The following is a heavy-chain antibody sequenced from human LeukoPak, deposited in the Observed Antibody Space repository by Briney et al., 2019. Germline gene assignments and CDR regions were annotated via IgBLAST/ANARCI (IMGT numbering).Heavy chain of an antibody. Sequence: PGGSLRLSCAASGFTVSSNYMSWVRQAPGKGLEGVSVIYSGGSTYYSDSVKGRFTISRDNSKNTLYLQMNSLRAEDTAVYYCARDKQQLVPYYYYYYGMDVWGQGTTVTVSS. J-gene: IGHJ6*02. CDR3: ARDKQQLVPYYYYYYGMDV. D-gene: IGHD6-13*01. CDR2: IYSGGST. V-gene: IGHV3-66*01. CDR1: GFTVSSNY.